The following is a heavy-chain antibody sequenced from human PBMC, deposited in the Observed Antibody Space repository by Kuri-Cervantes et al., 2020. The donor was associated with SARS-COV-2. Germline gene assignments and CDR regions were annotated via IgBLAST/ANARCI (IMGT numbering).Heavy chain of an antibody. J-gene: IGHJ4*02. CDR2: ISNDGKNK. D-gene: IGHD2-21*01. CDR1: GFNFSRTD. Sequence: GESLRLSCAASGFNFSRTDMHWVRQAPGKGLEWVAVISNDGKNKKCIASGKGRFTISRDNSQNTLYLQMKSLTSEDTAMYYCAKDRVGVYDFWGQGTLVTVSS. V-gene: IGHV3-30*18. CDR3: AKDRVGVYDF.